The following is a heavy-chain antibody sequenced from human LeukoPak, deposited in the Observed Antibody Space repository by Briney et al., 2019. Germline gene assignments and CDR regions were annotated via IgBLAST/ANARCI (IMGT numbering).Heavy chain of an antibody. J-gene: IGHJ4*02. Sequence: PGGSLRLSCSASGFTLSNYAMHWVRKSPGKGLEYVSALSADGNSKFYAESVKGRFTTSRDSSNNTLHLQMSSLRPEDTAVYYCVRKGWVSGAIDYWGQGTLVTVSS. D-gene: IGHD6-13*01. CDR3: VRKGWVSGAIDY. CDR2: LSADGNSK. V-gene: IGHV3-64D*06. CDR1: GFTLSNYA.